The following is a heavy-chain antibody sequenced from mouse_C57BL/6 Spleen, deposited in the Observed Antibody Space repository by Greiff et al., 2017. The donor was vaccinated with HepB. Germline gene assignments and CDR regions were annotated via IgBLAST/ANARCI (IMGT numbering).Heavy chain of an antibody. CDR3: ARGGITTVVDYYAMDY. CDR1: GYTFTDYY. D-gene: IGHD1-1*01. Sequence: QVQLQQSGPELVKPGASVKISCKASGYTFTDYYINWVKQRPGQGLEWIGWIFPGSGSTYYNEKFKGKATLNVDKSSSTAYMLLSSLTSEDSAVYFCARGGITTVVDYYAMDYWGQGTSVTISS. V-gene: IGHV1-75*01. CDR2: IFPGSGST. J-gene: IGHJ4*01.